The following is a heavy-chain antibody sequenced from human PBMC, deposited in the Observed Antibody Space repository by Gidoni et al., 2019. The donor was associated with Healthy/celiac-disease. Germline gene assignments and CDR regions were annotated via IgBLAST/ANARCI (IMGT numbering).Heavy chain of an antibody. J-gene: IGHJ3*02. D-gene: IGHD3-10*01. V-gene: IGHV3-48*04. CDR2: ISSSSSTI. CDR1: GFTFSRYT. CDR3: ARGGGRWFGTIDAFDI. Sequence: EVQLVESGGGLVQPGGSLSLSCAAAGFTFSRYTSNWGRQAPGKGLEWVSYISSSSSTIYYADSVKGRFTISRDNAKNSLYLQMNSLRAEDTAVYYCARGGGRWFGTIDAFDIWGQGTMVTVSS.